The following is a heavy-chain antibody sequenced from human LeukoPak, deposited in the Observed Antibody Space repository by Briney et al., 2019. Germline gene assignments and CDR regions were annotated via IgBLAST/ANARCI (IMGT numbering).Heavy chain of an antibody. CDR2: IRSKAFGGTT. J-gene: IGHJ4*02. CDR3: TREIMAAGTWWLDY. Sequence: GGSLRLSCTTSGFTFGDYAMSWVRQAPGKGLEWVGFIRSKAFGGTTEYDASVKGRFAISRDDSKSIAYLQMNSLKTEDTAVYYCTREIMAAGTWWLDYWGQGTLVTVSS. CDR1: GFTFGDYA. D-gene: IGHD6-13*01. V-gene: IGHV3-49*04.